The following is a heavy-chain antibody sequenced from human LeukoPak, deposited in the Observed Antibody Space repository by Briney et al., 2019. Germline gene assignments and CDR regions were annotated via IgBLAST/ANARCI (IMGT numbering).Heavy chain of an antibody. V-gene: IGHV1-18*01. CDR1: DYTFSISG. J-gene: IGHJ4*02. D-gene: IGHD1-1*01. CDR3: ARILERPQDGDY. CDR2: ITGSNGNT. Sequence: ASVKVSCKASDYTFSISGLSWVRQAPGQGLEWMGWITGSNGNTNYAQKFQGRVTMTTDTSTNTAYMELRSLRSDDTAVYYCARILERPQDGDYWGQGTLVTVSS.